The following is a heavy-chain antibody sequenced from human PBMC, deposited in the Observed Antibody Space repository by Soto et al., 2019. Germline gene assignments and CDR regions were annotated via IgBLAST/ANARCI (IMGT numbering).Heavy chain of an antibody. CDR3: AHRRPNCYNTIPACGSFDP. D-gene: IGHD3-10*01. Sequence: SGPTLVNPTQTLTLTCTFSGFSLSTSGTSVGWIRQPPGKALEWLALIYWNDDKRYSPSLKSRLTITKDTSKNHVVLTMTNMGPVDTATYYCAHRRPNCYNTIPACGSFDPWGQGALVTVSS. J-gene: IGHJ5*02. CDR1: GFSLSTSGTS. V-gene: IGHV2-5*01. CDR2: IYWNDDK.